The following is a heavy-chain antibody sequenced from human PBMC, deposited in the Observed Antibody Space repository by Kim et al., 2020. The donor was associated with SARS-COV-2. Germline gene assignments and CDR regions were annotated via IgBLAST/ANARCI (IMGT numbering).Heavy chain of an antibody. CDR3: AKDIGGSGSYYNSASDY. CDR1: GFTFSNYA. Sequence: GGSLRLSCATSGFTFSNYAMSWVRQAPGKGLEWVSAITGSGISTYYADSVKGRFTISRDNSDNTVYLQMSSLRAEDTAVYYCAKDIGGSGSYYNSASDYSGQGTLVTVSS. J-gene: IGHJ4*02. V-gene: IGHV3-23*01. D-gene: IGHD3-10*01. CDR2: ITGSGIST.